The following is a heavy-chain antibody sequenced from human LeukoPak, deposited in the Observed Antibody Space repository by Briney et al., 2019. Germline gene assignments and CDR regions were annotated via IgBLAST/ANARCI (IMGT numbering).Heavy chain of an antibody. CDR3: AKDGNSYDFWSGYYTASYYFDY. D-gene: IGHD3-3*01. J-gene: IGHJ4*02. Sequence: GGSLRLSCAASGFTFSSYAMSWVRQAPGKGLEWVSAINGSGGSTYYADSVKGRFTISRDNSKNTLYLQMNSLRAEDTAVYYCAKDGNSYDFWSGYYTASYYFDYWGQGTLVTVSS. CDR1: GFTFSSYA. V-gene: IGHV3-23*01. CDR2: INGSGGST.